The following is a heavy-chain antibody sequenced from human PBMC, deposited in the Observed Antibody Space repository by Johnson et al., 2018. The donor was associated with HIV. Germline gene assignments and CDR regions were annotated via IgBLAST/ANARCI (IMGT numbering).Heavy chain of an antibody. CDR3: AKDPPLFGEDAFDI. CDR1: GFTFSTYG. V-gene: IGHV3-30*02. CDR2: IRYDGSNK. J-gene: IGHJ3*02. Sequence: QEQLVESGGGVVQPGGSLRLSCAASGFTFSTYGMHWVRQAPGKGLEWVAFIRYDGSNKYYPDSVKGRFTISRDNSKNTLYLQMNSLRAEDTAVYYCAKDPPLFGEDAFDIWGQGTMVTVSS. D-gene: IGHD3-10*02.